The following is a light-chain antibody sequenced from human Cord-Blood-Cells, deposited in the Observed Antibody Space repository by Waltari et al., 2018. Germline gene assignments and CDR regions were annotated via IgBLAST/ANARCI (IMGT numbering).Light chain of an antibody. J-gene: IGLJ3*02. Sequence: QSALTQPASVSGSPGQSITISCTGTSSDVGSYNFVSWYQQHPGKAPKLMIYEGSKRPSGVSNRCSGSKSGNTASLTISGLQAEDEADYYCCSYAGSSTLVFGGGTKLTVL. V-gene: IGLV2-23*01. CDR1: SSDVGSYNF. CDR2: EGS. CDR3: CSYAGSSTLV.